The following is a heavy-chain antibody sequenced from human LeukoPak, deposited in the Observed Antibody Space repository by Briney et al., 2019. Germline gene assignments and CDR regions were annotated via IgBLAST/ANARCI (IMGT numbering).Heavy chain of an antibody. CDR1: GFTFSSYS. CDR3: ARGSGSYYEVDY. D-gene: IGHD3-10*01. Sequence: GGSLRLSCAASGFTFSSYSMNWVRQAPGKGLEWVSSISSSSNYIYYADSVKGRFTISRDNAKKSLYLQMNSLRAEDTAVYYCARGSGSYYEVDYWGQGTLVTVSS. J-gene: IGHJ4*02. V-gene: IGHV3-21*01. CDR2: ISSSSNYI.